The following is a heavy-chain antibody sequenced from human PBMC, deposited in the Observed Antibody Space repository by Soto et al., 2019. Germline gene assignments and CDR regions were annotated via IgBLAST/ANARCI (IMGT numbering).Heavy chain of an antibody. V-gene: IGHV3-74*01. CDR3: AREVAGKFDY. J-gene: IGHJ4*02. CDR2: INSDGSTT. Sequence: PGGSLRLSCAASGFTFTTYWMYWVRQAPGKGLVWVSRINSDGSTTTYADAVRGRFTISRDNAKNTLYLQMNSLRAEDTAVYYCAREVAGKFDYWGQGTLVTVSS. CDR1: GFTFTTYW. D-gene: IGHD6-19*01.